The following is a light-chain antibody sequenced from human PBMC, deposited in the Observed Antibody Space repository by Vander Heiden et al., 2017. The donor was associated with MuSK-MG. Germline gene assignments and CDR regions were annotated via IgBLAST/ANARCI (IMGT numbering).Light chain of an antibody. Sequence: QSALTQSASVSGSPGQSIFISCSGSSSVVGGYNSVPWYQPHPGKPPSLIIYCVSNRPSGVSNRFTGSKSGSTASLIISGLQAEDEADYYCSSYVSSPTLVFGGGTKLTVL. J-gene: IGLJ2*01. CDR1: SSVVGGYNS. V-gene: IGLV2-14*03. CDR3: SSYVSSPTLV. CDR2: CVS.